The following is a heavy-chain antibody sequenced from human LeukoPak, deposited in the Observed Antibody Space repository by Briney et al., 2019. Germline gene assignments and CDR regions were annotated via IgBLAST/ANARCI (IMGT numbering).Heavy chain of an antibody. Sequence: GGSLRLSCAASGFTFSSAAMTWVRQAPGRGLEWVSIITGSDDKTYYADSVKGRFTISRDYSKNALHLQMSSLRVEDTAKYYCAKGPQLGSGYHPDYWGQGTLATVSS. V-gene: IGHV3-23*01. CDR3: AKGPQLGSGYHPDY. D-gene: IGHD3-22*01. CDR2: ITGSDDKT. J-gene: IGHJ4*02. CDR1: GFTFSSAA.